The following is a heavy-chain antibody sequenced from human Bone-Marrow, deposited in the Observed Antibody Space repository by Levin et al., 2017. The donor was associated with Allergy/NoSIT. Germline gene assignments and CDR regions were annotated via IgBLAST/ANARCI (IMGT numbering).Heavy chain of an antibody. CDR3: ARAVYYDYVWGSYRLAGYYYGMDV. J-gene: IGHJ6*02. CDR1: GGSFSGYY. Sequence: PSETLSLTCAVYGGSFSGYYWSWIRQPPGKGLEWIGEINHSGSTNYNPSLKSRVTISVDTSKNQFSLKLSSVTAADTAVYYCARAVYYDYVWGSYRLAGYYYGMDVWGQGTTVTVSS. CDR2: INHSGST. V-gene: IGHV4-34*01. D-gene: IGHD3-16*02.